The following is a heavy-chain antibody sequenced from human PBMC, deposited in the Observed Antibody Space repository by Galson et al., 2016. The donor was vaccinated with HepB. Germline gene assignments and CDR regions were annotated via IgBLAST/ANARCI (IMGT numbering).Heavy chain of an antibody. CDR2: INPNSGDT. J-gene: IGHJ4*02. CDR3: ARAYFTSISCYAAY. V-gene: IGHV1-2*02. CDR1: GYTFTGYF. Sequence: SVKVSCKASGYTFTGYFLHWVRQAPGQGLEWMGFINPNSGDTNCTQKFQGRITLTSDPSISTAYMELSRLTFDDTAVHYFARAYFTSISCYAAYWGQGTLVTVSS. D-gene: IGHD2-2*01.